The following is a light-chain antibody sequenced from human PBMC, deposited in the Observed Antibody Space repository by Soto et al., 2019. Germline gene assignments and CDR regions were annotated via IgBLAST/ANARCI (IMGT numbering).Light chain of an antibody. CDR3: SSYEGSDKGV. V-gene: IGLV2-8*01. CDR2: EVS. Sequence: QSALTQPPSASGSPGQSVTISCTGTSSDVGGYNYVSWYQQHPGKAPKLIIYEVSQRPSGVPDRFSGSKSGNTASLTVSGLQADDEADYYCSSYEGSDKGVFGGGTQLTVL. J-gene: IGLJ2*01. CDR1: SSDVGGYNY.